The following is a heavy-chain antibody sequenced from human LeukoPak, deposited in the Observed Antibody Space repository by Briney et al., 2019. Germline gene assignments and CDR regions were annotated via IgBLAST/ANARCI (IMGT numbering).Heavy chain of an antibody. D-gene: IGHD3-3*01. J-gene: IGHJ4*02. CDR2: ISSSGGST. CDR3: AKRNYDFWSGYYRRAENHFDY. CDR1: GFTFSSYA. V-gene: IGHV3-23*01. Sequence: PGGSLRLSCAASGFTFSSYAMSWVRQAPGKGLEWVSSISSSGGSTYYADSVKGRFTISRDNSKSTLYLQMNSLRAEDTAVYYCAKRNYDFWSGYYRRAENHFDYWGQGTLVTVSS.